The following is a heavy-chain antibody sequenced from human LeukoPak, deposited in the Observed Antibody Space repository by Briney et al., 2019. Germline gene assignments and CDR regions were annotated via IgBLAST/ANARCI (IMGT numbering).Heavy chain of an antibody. D-gene: IGHD2-2*01. CDR3: ARVTGTSAILY. Sequence: SETLSLTCSVSGGSIDNFFWGWVRQPPGKGLEGFGYITYNGRTNYNPSLKSRVSMSVDTSKNQFSLKLSSVTAADTAVYYCARVTGTSAILYWGQGTLVTVSS. J-gene: IGHJ4*02. V-gene: IGHV4-59*01. CDR2: ITYNGRT. CDR1: GGSIDNFF.